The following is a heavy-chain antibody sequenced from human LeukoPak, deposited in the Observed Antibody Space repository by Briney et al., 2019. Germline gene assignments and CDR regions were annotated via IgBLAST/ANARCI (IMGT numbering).Heavy chain of an antibody. D-gene: IGHD3-9*01. CDR2: ISWNSGSI. Sequence: PGGSLRLSCAASGFTFDEYAMHWVRQAPGKGLEWVSGISWNSGSIGYADSVKGRFTISRDNAKNSLYLQMNSLRAEDTALYYCAKDLNDILTGYHFDYWGQGTLVTVSS. CDR1: GFTFDEYA. V-gene: IGHV3-9*01. CDR3: AKDLNDILTGYHFDY. J-gene: IGHJ4*02.